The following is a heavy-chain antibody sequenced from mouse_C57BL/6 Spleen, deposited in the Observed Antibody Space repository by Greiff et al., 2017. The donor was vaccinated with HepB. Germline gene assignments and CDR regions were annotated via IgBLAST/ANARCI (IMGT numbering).Heavy chain of an antibody. D-gene: IGHD2-4*01. V-gene: IGHV1-55*01. CDR3: ALYDYGGYYFDY. CDR1: GYTFTSYW. J-gene: IGHJ2*01. CDR2: IYPGSGST. Sequence: QVQLKQPGAELVKPGASVKMSCKASGYTFTSYWITWVKQRPGQGLEWIGDIYPGSGSTNYNEKFKSKATLTVDTSSSTAYMQLSSLTSEDSAVYYCALYDYGGYYFDYWGQGTTLTVSS.